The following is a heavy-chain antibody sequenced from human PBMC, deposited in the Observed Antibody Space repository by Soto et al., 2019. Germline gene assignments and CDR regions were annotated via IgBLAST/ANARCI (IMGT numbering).Heavy chain of an antibody. J-gene: IGHJ5*02. CDR3: ARGTGQDCSSTSCYLLLGDWFDP. CDR2: INPSGGST. Sequence: ASVKVSCKASGYAFTSYYMHGVPQAPGQGLEWMGIINPSGGSTSYAQKCQGRVTMTRDTSTSTVYMELSSLRSEDTAVYYCARGTGQDCSSTSCYLLLGDWFDPWGQGTLVTVSS. V-gene: IGHV1-46*01. CDR1: GYAFTSYY. D-gene: IGHD2-2*01.